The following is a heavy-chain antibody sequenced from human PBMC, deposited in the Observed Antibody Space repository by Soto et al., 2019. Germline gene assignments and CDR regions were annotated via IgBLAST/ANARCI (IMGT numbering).Heavy chain of an antibody. Sequence: QVQVVQSGAEVKKPGASVKVSCTASGYTFSTYGMHWVRQAPGQSLEWMGWLNGGTGQTRYSQRFQDRVIITGDTSASTGYMELGSLRSEDTAVYYSARGKGLEENYFYYGMDIWGQGTTVTVSS. J-gene: IGHJ6*02. CDR1: GYTFSTYG. CDR2: LNGGTGQT. D-gene: IGHD3-3*01. V-gene: IGHV1-3*01. CDR3: ARGKGLEENYFYYGMDI.